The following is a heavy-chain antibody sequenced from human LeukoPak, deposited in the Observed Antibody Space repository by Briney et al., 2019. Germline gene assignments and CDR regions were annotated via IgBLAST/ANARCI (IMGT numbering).Heavy chain of an antibody. V-gene: IGHV1-8*03. CDR3: ARAISDSTGYYAYYFDS. CDR2: MNPNSGNS. CDR1: GYTFTRND. J-gene: IGHJ4*02. Sequence: ASVKVSCKTSGYTFTRNDINGVRQATGQGLEWMVWMNPNSGNSGYAQKFQGRVTITMDYSISTAYMELNSLTSEDTAVYYCARAISDSTGYYAYYFDSWGQGTLVTVSS. D-gene: IGHD3-22*01.